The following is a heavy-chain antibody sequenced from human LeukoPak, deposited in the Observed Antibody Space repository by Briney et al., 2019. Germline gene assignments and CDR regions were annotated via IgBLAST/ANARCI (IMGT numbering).Heavy chain of an antibody. V-gene: IGHV4-59*01. D-gene: IGHD2-21*02. J-gene: IGHJ4*02. CDR2: IYYSGST. CDR1: GGSLSSYY. CDR3: AREGVTGTFDY. Sequence: SETLSLTCTVSGGSLSSYYWSWIRQPPGKGLEWIGYIYYSGSTNYNPSLKSRVTISVDTSKNQFSLKLSSVTAADTAVYYCAREGVTGTFDYWGQGTLVTVSS.